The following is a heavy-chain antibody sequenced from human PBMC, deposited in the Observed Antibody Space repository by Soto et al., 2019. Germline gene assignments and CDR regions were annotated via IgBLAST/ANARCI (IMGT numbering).Heavy chain of an antibody. CDR1: GGTCNSYV. Sequence: QVQLEQSGAEVKKPGSSMKVSSTVPGGTCNSYVITRCQQAPGEGLVCMEGARLMFGTSTYAQYFQGRVTITAHESTSPAYMELSSLTSEATAVYFCARIRHCIVNRCSDYFGSDVWGQGTTVTVSS. CDR2: ARLMFGTS. J-gene: IGHJ6*02. V-gene: IGHV1-69*12. CDR3: ARIRHCIVNRCSDYFGSDV. D-gene: IGHD2-15*01.